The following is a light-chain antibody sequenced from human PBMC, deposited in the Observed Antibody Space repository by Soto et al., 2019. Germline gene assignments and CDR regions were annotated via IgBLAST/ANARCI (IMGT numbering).Light chain of an antibody. Sequence: QSVLTQPASVFGSPGQSITISCTGTSSDIGRYNYVSWYQQYPGKAPKFMIYDVSNRPSGVSNRLSGSKSGNTASLTISGLQAEDEADYYCSSYISSSTYVFGTGPKVTFL. CDR2: DVS. J-gene: IGLJ1*01. CDR3: SSYISSSTYV. CDR1: SSDIGRYNY. V-gene: IGLV2-14*01.